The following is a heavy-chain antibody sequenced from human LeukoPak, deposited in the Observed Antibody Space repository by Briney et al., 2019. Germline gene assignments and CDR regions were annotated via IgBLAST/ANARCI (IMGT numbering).Heavy chain of an antibody. CDR2: ITSSTGYI. CDR3: ARRAGDYKHPFDY. Sequence: PGVSLRLSCAASGFTFSSYCMNWVRQAPGKGLEWVSSITSSTGYIYYADSVKGRFTISRDNAKNSLYLQMNSLRAEDTAMYYCARRAGDYKHPFDYWGQGTLVTVSS. J-gene: IGHJ4*02. CDR1: GFTFSSYC. V-gene: IGHV3-21*01. D-gene: IGHD4-11*01.